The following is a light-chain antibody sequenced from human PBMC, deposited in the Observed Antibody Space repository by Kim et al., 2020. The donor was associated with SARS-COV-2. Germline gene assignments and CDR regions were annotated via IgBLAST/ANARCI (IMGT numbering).Light chain of an antibody. CDR3: SSYTASVV. CDR2: DVS. J-gene: IGLJ2*01. Sequence: PGQSIPISCTPITRDLIGAYYVSWYQHVPGKAPKLMIYDVSVRPSGVSNRFSGSISGNTASLTISGLQAEDEADYYCSSYTASVVFGRGTQLTVL. CDR1: TRDLIGAYY. V-gene: IGLV2-14*03.